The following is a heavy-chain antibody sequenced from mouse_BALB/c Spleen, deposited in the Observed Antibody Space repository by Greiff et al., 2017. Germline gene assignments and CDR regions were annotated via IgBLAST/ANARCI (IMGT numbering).Heavy chain of an antibody. CDR1: GYTFTSYW. D-gene: IGHD3-3*01. J-gene: IGHJ2*01. Sequence: VQLQESGAELARPGASVKLSCKASGYTFTSYWMQWVKQRPGQGLEWIGAIYPGDGDTRYTQKFKGKATLTADKSSSTAYMQLSSLASEDSAVYYCARRALFDYWGQGTTLTVSS. CDR2: IYPGDGDT. V-gene: IGHV1-87*01. CDR3: ARRALFDY.